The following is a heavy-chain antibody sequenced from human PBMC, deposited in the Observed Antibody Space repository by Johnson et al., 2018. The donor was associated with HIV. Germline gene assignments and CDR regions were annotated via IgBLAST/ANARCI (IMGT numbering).Heavy chain of an antibody. J-gene: IGHJ3*02. Sequence: QVQLVESGGGVVQPGRSLRLSCAASGFTFSSYGMHWVRQAPGKGLEWVAVIWYDGSNKYYADSVKGRFTISRDNSKNTLYLQMNSLRAEDTAVYYCARDRAYYDFWSGYPDNYDAFDIWGPGTLVTVSS. CDR3: ARDRAYYDFWSGYPDNYDAFDI. CDR1: GFTFSSYG. CDR2: IWYDGSNK. V-gene: IGHV3-33*01. D-gene: IGHD3-3*01.